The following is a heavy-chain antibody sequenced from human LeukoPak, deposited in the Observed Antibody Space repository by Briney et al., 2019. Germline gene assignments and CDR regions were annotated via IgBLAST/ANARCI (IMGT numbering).Heavy chain of an antibody. Sequence: GGSLRLSCAASGSTFSSYGMHWVRQAPGKGLEWVAVIWYDGSNKYYADSVKGRFTISRDNSRNTLYLQMNSLRAEDTAVYYCAREVVSDFWSGYYVGSDYYGMDVWGQGTTVTVSS. D-gene: IGHD3-3*01. CDR1: GSTFSSYG. CDR3: AREVVSDFWSGYYVGSDYYGMDV. CDR2: IWYDGSNK. J-gene: IGHJ6*02. V-gene: IGHV3-33*01.